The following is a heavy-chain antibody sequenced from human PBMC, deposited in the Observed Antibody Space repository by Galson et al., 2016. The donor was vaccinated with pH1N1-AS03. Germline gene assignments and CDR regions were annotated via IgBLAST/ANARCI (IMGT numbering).Heavy chain of an antibody. Sequence: SLRLSCAASGFTLRTYWLHWVRQTPEKGLVWVSRINNDGSEACYADSVKGRFTVSRDNAKNSLYLQMDSLSVDDTAVYYCTRDVNPRKLDTLGQGTRVTVSS. V-gene: IGHV3-74*01. CDR2: INNDGSEA. CDR3: TRDVNPRKLDT. CDR1: GFTLRTYW. J-gene: IGHJ5*02. D-gene: IGHD1-14*01.